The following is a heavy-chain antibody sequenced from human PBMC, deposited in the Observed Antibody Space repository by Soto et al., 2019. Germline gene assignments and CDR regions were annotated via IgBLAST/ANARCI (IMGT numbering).Heavy chain of an antibody. V-gene: IGHV6-1*01. CDR2: TYYRSKWYN. J-gene: IGHJ4*02. Sequence: SQTLSLTCAISGDSVSSNSAAWNWIRQSPSRGLEWLGRTYYRSKWYNDYAVSVKSRITINPDTSKNQISLQLNSVTPEDTAVYYCASCRDIYGAFCGNFDCCGLGILVTVSS. CDR1: GDSVSSNSAA. D-gene: IGHD5-12*01. CDR3: ASCRDIYGAFCGNFDC.